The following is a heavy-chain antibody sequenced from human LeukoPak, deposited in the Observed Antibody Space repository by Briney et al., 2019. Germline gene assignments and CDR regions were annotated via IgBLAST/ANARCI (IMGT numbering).Heavy chain of an antibody. CDR1: GFTFSSAW. J-gene: IGHJ4*02. V-gene: IGHV3-15*01. Sequence: GGSLRLSCAASGFTFSSAWMNWVRQAPGKGLEWVGRIKNKRSGGTTDCAAPVQGRFTISRDDSGNTLYLQMNSLRTEDTAVYYCTTGQATTSHDGYWGQGTLVIVSS. D-gene: IGHD1-1*01. CDR2: IKNKRSGGTT. CDR3: TTGQATTSHDGY.